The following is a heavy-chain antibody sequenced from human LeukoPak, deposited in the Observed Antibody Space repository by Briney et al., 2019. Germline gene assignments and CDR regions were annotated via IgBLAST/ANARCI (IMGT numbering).Heavy chain of an antibody. J-gene: IGHJ4*02. V-gene: IGHV3-64*01. CDR1: GFTFYTYG. D-gene: IGHD6-13*01. CDR2: IGPDGGTT. CDR3: ARGAQLTDY. Sequence: GGSLRLSCAASGFTFYTYGMNWVRQAPGKGLEYVSGIGPDGGTTYYANSVKGRFTISRDNSKYMLYLQMGSLTADDMAVYYCARGAQLTDYWGQGTLVTVSS.